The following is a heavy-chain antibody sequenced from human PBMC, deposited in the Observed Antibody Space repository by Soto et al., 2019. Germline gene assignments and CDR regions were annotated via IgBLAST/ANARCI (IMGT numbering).Heavy chain of an antibody. CDR2: ISGGGGDT. Sequence: PGGSLRLSCAASGFTFSSYSMSWVRQAPGKGLEWVSAISGGGGDTYYADSVKGRFTISRDNSKNTLYLQMNSLRAEDTAIYYCAKGYGDYVNYFDPWGQGTLVTVSS. D-gene: IGHD4-17*01. J-gene: IGHJ5*02. V-gene: IGHV3-23*01. CDR3: AKGYGDYVNYFDP. CDR1: GFTFSSYS.